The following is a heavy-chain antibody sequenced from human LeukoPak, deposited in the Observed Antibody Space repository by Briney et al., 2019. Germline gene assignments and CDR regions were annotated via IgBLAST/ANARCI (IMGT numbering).Heavy chain of an antibody. Sequence: SETLSLTCIVSGGSISSYYWSWIRQPPGKGLEWIGYIYYSGSTNYNPSLRSRVTISVDTSKNQFSLKLSSVTAADTAVYYCAREKKHYGSGSLFDYWGQGTLVTVSS. J-gene: IGHJ4*02. CDR3: AREKKHYGSGSLFDY. CDR1: GGSISSYY. CDR2: IYYSGST. D-gene: IGHD3-10*01. V-gene: IGHV4-59*01.